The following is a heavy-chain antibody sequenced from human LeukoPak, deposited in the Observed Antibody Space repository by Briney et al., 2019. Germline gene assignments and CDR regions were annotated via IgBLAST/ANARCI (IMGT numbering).Heavy chain of an antibody. Sequence: GGSLRLSCAASGFTFSSYTMNWVRQAPGKGLEWVSSIVSSDSYIYYADSVKGRFTISRDNSKNTLYLQMNSLRAEDTAVYYCARDGIAVAGNGRFDYWGQGTLVTVSS. CDR3: ARDGIAVAGNGRFDY. J-gene: IGHJ4*02. D-gene: IGHD6-19*01. CDR1: GFTFSSYT. V-gene: IGHV3-21*01. CDR2: IVSSDSYI.